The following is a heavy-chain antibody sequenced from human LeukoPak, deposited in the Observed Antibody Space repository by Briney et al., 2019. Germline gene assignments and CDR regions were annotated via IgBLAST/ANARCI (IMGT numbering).Heavy chain of an antibody. Sequence: GGSLRLSCAASGFTFSRYWMTWVRQAPGKGLEWVANIKEDESEKYYVDSVKGRFTISRDNAKNSVYLQMNSLRVEDTAVYYCARDRYSSIWGQGTLVTVSS. V-gene: IGHV3-7*01. J-gene: IGHJ4*02. CDR3: ARDRYSSI. CDR1: GFTFSRYW. D-gene: IGHD5-12*01. CDR2: IKEDESEK.